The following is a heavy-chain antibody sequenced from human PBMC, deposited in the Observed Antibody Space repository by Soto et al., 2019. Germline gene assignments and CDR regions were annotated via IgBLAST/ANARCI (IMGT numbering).Heavy chain of an antibody. J-gene: IGHJ5*02. CDR1: GYTFTSYA. CDR3: ARDGITMVPNWLDP. CDR2: INAGNGNT. Sequence: ASVKVSCKASGYTFTSYAMHWVRQAPGQRLEWMGWINAGNGNTKYSQKFQGRVTITRDTSASTAYMELSSLRSEDTAVYYCARDGITMVPNWLDPWGHGTLVTVSS. V-gene: IGHV1-3*01. D-gene: IGHD3-10*01.